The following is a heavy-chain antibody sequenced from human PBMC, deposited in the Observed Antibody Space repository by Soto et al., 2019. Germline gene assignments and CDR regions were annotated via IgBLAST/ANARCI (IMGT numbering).Heavy chain of an antibody. Sequence: QVQLVQSGAEVKKPGASVKVSCKASGITSTTYAIHWVRQAPGQGLEWMGWINTGNGNTRYSQRFLGRVSLTTDTSASTGSMALSSLTSEDTAVYCCARAISGYVTWGQGTLITVSS. D-gene: IGHD5-12*01. J-gene: IGHJ5*02. CDR1: GITSTTYA. V-gene: IGHV1-3*04. CDR3: ARAISGYVT. CDR2: INTGNGNT.